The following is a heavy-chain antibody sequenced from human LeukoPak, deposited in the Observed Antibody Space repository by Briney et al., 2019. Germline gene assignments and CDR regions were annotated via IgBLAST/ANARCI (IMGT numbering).Heavy chain of an antibody. D-gene: IGHD3-3*01. Sequence: SETLSLTCAVSGGSISSSNWWSWVRQPPGKGLEWIGEIYHSGSTNYNPSLKSRVTISVDKSKNQFSLKLSSVTAADTAVYYCAQVGDFWSGPPHYYMDVWGKGTTVTVSS. CDR3: AQVGDFWSGPPHYYMDV. CDR2: IYHSGST. CDR1: GGSISSSNW. J-gene: IGHJ6*03. V-gene: IGHV4-4*02.